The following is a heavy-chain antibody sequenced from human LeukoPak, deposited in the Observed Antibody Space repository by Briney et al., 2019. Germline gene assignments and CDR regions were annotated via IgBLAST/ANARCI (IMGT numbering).Heavy chain of an antibody. CDR3: ARDKVVGATYFDN. V-gene: IGHV3-7*01. CDR1: GFAFRSYC. J-gene: IGHJ4*02. CDR2: IEQDANEK. Sequence: GGSVRLSCAASGFAFRSYCMSWVRQAPGKGPEWVANIEQDANEKYYVDSVKGRFTISRDNAKNSLYLQMDSLRAEDTAVYYCARDKVVGATYFDNWGQGTLVTVSS. D-gene: IGHD1-26*01.